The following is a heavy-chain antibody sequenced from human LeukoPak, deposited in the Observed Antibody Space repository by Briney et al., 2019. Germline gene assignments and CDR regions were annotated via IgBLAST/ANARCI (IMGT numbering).Heavy chain of an antibody. V-gene: IGHV4-39*01. CDR2: VYYSGST. D-gene: IGHD4/OR15-4a*01. CDR3: ARRDYAAWFDP. CDR1: GDSITSGALY. J-gene: IGHJ5*02. Sequence: KPSETLSLTCNVSGDSITSGALYWAWIRQSPGKGLEWIGNVYYSGSTQYNPSLRGRVSISMDKTKNQFSLNLNSVSVTDTAIYYCARRDYAAWFDPWGQGTLVTVSS.